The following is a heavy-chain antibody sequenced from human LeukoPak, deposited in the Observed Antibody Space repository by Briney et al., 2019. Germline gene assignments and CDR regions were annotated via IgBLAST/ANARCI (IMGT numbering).Heavy chain of an antibody. CDR3: ARDRQAGPIDY. V-gene: IGHV4-39*07. Sequence: PSETLSLTCTVSGGSISTSSYYWGWVRQPPGKGLEWIGSIYYSGSTYYNPSLKSRVTISVDTSKNQFSLKLSSVTAADTAVYYCARDRQAGPIDYWGQGTLVTVSS. J-gene: IGHJ4*02. CDR1: GGSISTSSYY. D-gene: IGHD3-10*01. CDR2: IYYSGST.